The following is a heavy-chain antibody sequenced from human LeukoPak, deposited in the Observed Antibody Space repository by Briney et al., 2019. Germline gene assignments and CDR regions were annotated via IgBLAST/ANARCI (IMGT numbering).Heavy chain of an antibody. CDR1: GFIFSGSW. CDR3: AKDSGWFRFDY. CDR2: IKKDGSEK. J-gene: IGHJ4*02. V-gene: IGHV3-7*03. Sequence: TGGSLRLSCTASGFIFSGSWMAWIRQAPGKGLEWVAIIKKDGSEKYYVDSMKGRFTISRDNAKNSLYLQMNSLRAEDTAVYYCAKDSGWFRFDYWGQGTLVTVSS. D-gene: IGHD6-13*01.